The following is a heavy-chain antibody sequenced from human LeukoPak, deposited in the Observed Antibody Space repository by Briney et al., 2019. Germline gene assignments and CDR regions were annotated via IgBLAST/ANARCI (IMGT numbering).Heavy chain of an antibody. D-gene: IGHD3-10*01. Sequence: GESLKISCKGSGYSFTSYWIGWVRQLPGKGLEWMGIIYPGDSDTRYSPSFQGQVTISADKSISTAYLQWSSLKASDTAMYYCARLTSAHYGSGSSYFDYWGQGTLVTVSS. CDR2: IYPGDSDT. CDR1: GYSFTSYW. V-gene: IGHV5-51*01. CDR3: ARLTSAHYGSGSSYFDY. J-gene: IGHJ4*02.